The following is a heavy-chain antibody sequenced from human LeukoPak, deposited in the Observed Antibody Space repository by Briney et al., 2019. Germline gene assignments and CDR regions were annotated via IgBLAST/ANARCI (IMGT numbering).Heavy chain of an antibody. CDR2: ISAYNGNT. Sequence: VSVKVSCKASGYTFTSYGISWVRQAPGQGLEWMGWISAYNGNTNYAQKLQGRVTMTTDTSTSTAYMELRSLRSDDTAVYYCARGIYDPMTGYFDYWGQGTLVTVSS. J-gene: IGHJ4*02. CDR1: GYTFTSYG. V-gene: IGHV1-18*01. D-gene: IGHD3-16*01. CDR3: ARGIYDPMTGYFDY.